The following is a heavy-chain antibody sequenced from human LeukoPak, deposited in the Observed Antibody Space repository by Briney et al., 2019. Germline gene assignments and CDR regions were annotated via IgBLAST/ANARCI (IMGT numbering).Heavy chain of an antibody. CDR3: ARTLHSSSWYYFDY. D-gene: IGHD6-13*01. CDR1: GYSFTSYW. J-gene: IGHJ4*02. CDR2: IYPGDSDI. Sequence: GESLKISCKGFGYSFTSYWIAWVRQMPVKGLEWMGIIYPGDSDIRYSPSFQGQVTISADKSISTAYLQWSSLKASDTAMYYCARTLHSSSWYYFDYWGQGTLVTVSS. V-gene: IGHV5-51*01.